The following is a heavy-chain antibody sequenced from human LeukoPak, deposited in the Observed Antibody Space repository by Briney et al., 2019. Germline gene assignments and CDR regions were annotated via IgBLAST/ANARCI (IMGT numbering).Heavy chain of an antibody. Sequence: GASVKVSCKASGYTFTSYGISWVRQAPGQGLEWMGWISAYNGNTNYAQKLQGRVTMTTDTSTSTAYMELRSLRSDDTAVYYCARDSEKVVDLPLFDYWGQGTLVTVSS. CDR2: ISAYNGNT. J-gene: IGHJ4*02. CDR3: ARDSEKVVDLPLFDY. D-gene: IGHD3-22*01. V-gene: IGHV1-18*01. CDR1: GYTFTSYG.